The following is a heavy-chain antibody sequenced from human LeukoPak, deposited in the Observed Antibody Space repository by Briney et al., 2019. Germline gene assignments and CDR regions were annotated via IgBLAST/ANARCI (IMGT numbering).Heavy chain of an antibody. CDR1: GYTFTGYN. J-gene: IGHJ5*01. CDR3: SRGWFDS. Sequence: ASVKVSCKASGYTFTGYNMHWVRQAPGQGLEWMGWINPNSGGTNYAQKFQGRVTMTRDTSTSTVYMDLSSLRSEDTAVYYCSRGWFDSWGQGTLVTVSS. V-gene: IGHV1-2*02. CDR2: INPNSGGT.